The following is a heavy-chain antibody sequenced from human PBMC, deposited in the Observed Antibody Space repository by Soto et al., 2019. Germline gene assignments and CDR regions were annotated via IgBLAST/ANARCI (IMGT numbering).Heavy chain of an antibody. D-gene: IGHD6-13*01. CDR3: AKGGGHYSSSWYDHWFDP. CDR2: INHSGST. J-gene: IGHJ5*02. CDR1: GGSFSGYY. V-gene: IGHV4-34*01. Sequence: PSETLSLTCAVYGGSFSGYYWSWIRQPPGKGLGWIGEINHSGSTNYNPSLKSRVTISVDTSKNQFSLKLSSVTAADTAVYYCAKGGGHYSSSWYDHWFDPWGQGTLVTDSS.